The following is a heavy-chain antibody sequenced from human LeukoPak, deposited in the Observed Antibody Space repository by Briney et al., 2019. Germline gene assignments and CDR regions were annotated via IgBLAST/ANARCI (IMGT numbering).Heavy chain of an antibody. CDR3: AKCRVTSSGSADY. V-gene: IGHV1-46*01. Sequence: ASVKVSCKASGYTFTSYGISWVRQAPGQGLEWMGIINPSGGRTTYAQKFQGRVTMTRDTSTSTVYMELSSLRSEDTAVYYCAKCRVTSSGSADYWGQGTLVTVSS. D-gene: IGHD3-22*01. J-gene: IGHJ4*02. CDR2: INPSGGRT. CDR1: GYTFTSYG.